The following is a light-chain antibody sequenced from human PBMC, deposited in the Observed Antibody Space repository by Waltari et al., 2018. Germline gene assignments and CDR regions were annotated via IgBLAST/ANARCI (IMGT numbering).Light chain of an antibody. CDR3: MQSLRALWT. V-gene: IGKV2-28*01. CDR1: QSLLHSNGYNY. CDR2: LGS. J-gene: IGKJ1*01. Sequence: IVVTQSPLTLHVAPREAASISSRSSQSLLHSNGYNYLDWYLQKPGQSPQLLIYLGSNRASGVPDRFSGSGSGTDFTLKISRVEAEDVGVYYCMQSLRALWTFGQGTKVEIK.